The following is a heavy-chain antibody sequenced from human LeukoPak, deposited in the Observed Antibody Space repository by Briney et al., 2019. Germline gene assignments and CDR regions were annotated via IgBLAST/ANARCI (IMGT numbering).Heavy chain of an antibody. CDR2: ISSSSSTI. D-gene: IGHD3-10*01. Sequence: GGSLRLSCAASGFTFSSYSMNWVRQAPGKGLEWVSYISSSSSTIYYADSVKGRFTISRDNAKNSLYLQMNSPRAEDTAVYYCARSFSVGASPFDYWGQGTLVTVSS. J-gene: IGHJ4*02. CDR1: GFTFSSYS. V-gene: IGHV3-48*01. CDR3: ARSFSVGASPFDY.